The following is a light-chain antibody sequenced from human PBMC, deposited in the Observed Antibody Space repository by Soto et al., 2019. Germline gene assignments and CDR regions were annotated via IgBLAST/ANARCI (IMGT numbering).Light chain of an antibody. CDR3: SSYTSSSSYV. J-gene: IGLJ1*01. CDR2: EVS. V-gene: IGLV2-14*01. CDR1: SSDVGGYNY. Sequence: QSALTQPASVSGSPGQSITISFTGTSSDVGGYNYVSWYQPHPGKAPKLMIYEVSNRPSGVSNRFSGSKSGNTASLTISGLQAEDEADYYCSSYTSSSSYVFGTGTKLTVL.